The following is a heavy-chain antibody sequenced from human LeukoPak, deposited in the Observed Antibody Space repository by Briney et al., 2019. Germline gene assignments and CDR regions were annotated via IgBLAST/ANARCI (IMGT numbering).Heavy chain of an antibody. Sequence: TSVKVSCKASGGTFSSYAISWVRQAPGQGLEWMGRIIPILGIANYAQKFQGRVTITADKSTSTAYMEPSSLRSEDTAVYYCARGGAMDYDILTGYYLDYWGQGTLVTVSS. J-gene: IGHJ4*02. CDR3: ARGGAMDYDILTGYYLDY. V-gene: IGHV1-69*04. CDR1: GGTFSSYA. CDR2: IIPILGIA. D-gene: IGHD3-9*01.